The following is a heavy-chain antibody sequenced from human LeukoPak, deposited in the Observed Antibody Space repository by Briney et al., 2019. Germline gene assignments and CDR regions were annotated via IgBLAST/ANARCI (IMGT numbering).Heavy chain of an antibody. CDR2: ISGSGGST. CDR1: GFTFSSYA. D-gene: IGHD6-13*01. V-gene: IGHV3-23*01. J-gene: IGHJ4*02. CDR3: ARDLLISGIADY. Sequence: GGSLRLSCAASGFTFSSYAMSWVRQAPGKGLEWVSAISGSGGSTYYADSVKGRFTIPRDNAKNSLYLQMNSLRAEDTAVYYCARDLLISGIADYWGQGTLVTVSS.